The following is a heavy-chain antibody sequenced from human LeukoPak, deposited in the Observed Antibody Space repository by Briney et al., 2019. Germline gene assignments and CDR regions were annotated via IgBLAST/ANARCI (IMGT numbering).Heavy chain of an antibody. CDR1: GGSFSGYH. CDR2: INHSGST. J-gene: IGHJ4*02. CDR3: ARGKGYYDSSGSEIDY. Sequence: SETLSLTCAVYGGSFSGYHWSWIRQPPGKGLEWIGEINHSGSTNYNPSPKSRVTISVDTSKNQFSLKLSSVTAADTAVYYCARGKGYYDSSGSEIDYWGQGTLVTVSS. D-gene: IGHD3-22*01. V-gene: IGHV4-34*01.